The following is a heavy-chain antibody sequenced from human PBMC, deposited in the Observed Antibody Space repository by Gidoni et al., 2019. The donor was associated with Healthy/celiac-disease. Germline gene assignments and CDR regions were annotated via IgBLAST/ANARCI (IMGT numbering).Heavy chain of an antibody. Sequence: EVQLLESGGGLVQPGGSLRLSCSASGFTFRSYTMSWVRTAPGKGLEWVSAISGSGGSTYYADSVKGRFTISRDNSKNTLYLKMNSLRAEDTAVYYCAKDANLWITMTLDYWGQGTLVTVSS. CDR1: GFTFRSYT. CDR3: AKDANLWITMTLDY. CDR2: ISGSGGST. J-gene: IGHJ4*02. D-gene: IGHD3-22*01. V-gene: IGHV3-23*01.